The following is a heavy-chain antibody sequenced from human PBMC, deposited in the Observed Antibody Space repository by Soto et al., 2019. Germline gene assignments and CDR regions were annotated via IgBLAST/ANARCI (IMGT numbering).Heavy chain of an antibody. CDR3: AAEPLAVVVTAAYYGMDV. Sequence: GASVKVSCKASGFTFTISAVQWVRQARGQRLEWIGWIVVGSGNTNYAQKFQERVTITRDMSTSTAYMELSSLRSEDTAVYYCAAEPLAVVVTAAYYGMDVWGQGTTVTVSS. CDR1: GFTFTISA. D-gene: IGHD2-21*02. V-gene: IGHV1-58*01. J-gene: IGHJ6*02. CDR2: IVVGSGNT.